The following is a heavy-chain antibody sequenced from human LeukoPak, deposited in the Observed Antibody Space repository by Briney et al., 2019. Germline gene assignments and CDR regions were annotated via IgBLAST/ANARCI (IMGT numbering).Heavy chain of an antibody. D-gene: IGHD2-8*01. CDR1: GFTFSTSC. Sequence: GGSLTLSCVVSGFTFSTSCMHWVRQPPGKGLEWVAVISYDGSRQYYAKSVKGRFTISRDNSKDTLYLQLNSLGPDDTAIYYCAREAHGVSIRTQSPQFDYWGQGTLVTVSS. V-gene: IGHV3-30*03. J-gene: IGHJ4*02. CDR2: ISYDGSRQ. CDR3: AREAHGVSIRTQSPQFDY.